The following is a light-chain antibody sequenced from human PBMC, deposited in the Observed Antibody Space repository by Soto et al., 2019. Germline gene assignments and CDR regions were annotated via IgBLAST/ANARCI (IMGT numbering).Light chain of an antibody. CDR3: QQYNNWPPST. CDR2: GAS. V-gene: IGKV3-15*01. CDR1: QSVSSN. J-gene: IGKJ2*01. Sequence: EIVMTQSPATLSVSPGERATLSCRASQSVSSNLAWYQQKPGQAPRLLIYGASTRATGIPARFSGSGSGTECTLTISSLQSEDCAVYYWQQYNNWPPSTFGQGTKLEIK.